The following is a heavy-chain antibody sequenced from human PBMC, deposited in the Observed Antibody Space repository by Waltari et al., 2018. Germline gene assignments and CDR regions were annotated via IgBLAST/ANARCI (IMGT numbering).Heavy chain of an antibody. CDR3: ARDSMIRGNDFFDS. CDR1: GLTFAGYG. J-gene: IGHJ4*02. V-gene: IGHV3-9*01. D-gene: IGHD3-10*01. Sequence: EVLLVESGGVLVQPGKYLRLSCAAAGLTFAGYGMHWVRQAPGKGPEWVSGVSRGVGVIDYADAVKGRFTISRDNAKNSIFLEMHSLRTDDTAFYYCARDSMIRGNDFFDSWGQGTLVTVSS. CDR2: VSRGVGVI.